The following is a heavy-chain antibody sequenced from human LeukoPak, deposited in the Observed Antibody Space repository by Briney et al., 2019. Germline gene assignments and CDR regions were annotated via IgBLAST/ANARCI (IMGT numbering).Heavy chain of an antibody. D-gene: IGHD3-22*01. CDR2: ISGSGSGGST. V-gene: IGHV3-23*01. Sequence: PGGSLRLSCAASGFTFSSSAMSWVRQAPGKGLEWVSSISGSGSGGSTYYADSVKGRFTISRDNSKNTLYLQMNSLRAEDTALYYCAKDIRGYYDSSLGAFDIWGQGTMVTVSS. CDR1: GFTFSSSA. CDR3: AKDIRGYYDSSLGAFDI. J-gene: IGHJ3*02.